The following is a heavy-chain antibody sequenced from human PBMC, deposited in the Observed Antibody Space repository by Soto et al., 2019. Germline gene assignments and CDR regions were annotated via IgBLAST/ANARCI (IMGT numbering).Heavy chain of an antibody. CDR2: IDPSDSYT. CDR3: ARRVAAAGTDYYGMDV. CDR1: GDSFTSYW. Sequence: PGQSLKITCKGSGDSFTSYWISLLLQIPGKGLEWMGRIDPSDSYTNYSPSFQGHVTISADKSISTAYLQRSSLKASDTAMYYCARRVAAAGTDYYGMDVWGQGTTVTVSS. V-gene: IGHV5-10-1*01. D-gene: IGHD6-13*01. J-gene: IGHJ6*02.